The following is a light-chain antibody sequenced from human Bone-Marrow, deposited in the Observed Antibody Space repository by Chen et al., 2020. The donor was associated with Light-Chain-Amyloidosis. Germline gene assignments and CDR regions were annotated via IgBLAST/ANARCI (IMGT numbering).Light chain of an antibody. Sequence: SYELTQPPSVSVSPGQTARITCSGDDLPTKYAYWYQQKPGQAPVLVIHRDTERPSGISERFSCSSEGTTSTLTISGVQAEDEADYHWQSADSSGTYEVIFGGGTKLTVL. CDR2: RDT. CDR3: QSADSSGTYEVI. CDR1: DLPTKY. J-gene: IGLJ2*01. V-gene: IGLV3-25*03.